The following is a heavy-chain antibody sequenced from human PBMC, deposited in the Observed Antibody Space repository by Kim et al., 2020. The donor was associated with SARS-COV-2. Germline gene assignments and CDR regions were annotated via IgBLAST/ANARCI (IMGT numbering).Heavy chain of an antibody. V-gene: IGHV1-18*01. D-gene: IGHD1-26*01. CDR1: GYTFTSYG. CDR3: ARELGNYFDY. Sequence: ASVKVSCKASGYTFTSYGITWVRQAPGQGLEWMGWISVYNGNTDYAQKLQGRVTMTTDTSTSTAYMELRSLRSDDTAVYYCARELGNYFDYWGQGTLVTVSS. CDR2: ISVYNGNT. J-gene: IGHJ4*02.